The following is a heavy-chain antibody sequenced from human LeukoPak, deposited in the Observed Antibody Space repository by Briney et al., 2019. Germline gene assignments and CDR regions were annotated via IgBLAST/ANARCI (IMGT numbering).Heavy chain of an antibody. CDR2: ISWNSGSI. Sequence: PGRSLRLSCAASGFTFDDYAMHWVRQAPGKGLEWVSGISWNSGSIGYADSVKGRFTISRDNAKNSLYLQMSSLRAEDMALYYCAKGSYGRGDYFDYWGQGTLVTVSS. V-gene: IGHV3-9*03. D-gene: IGHD5-18*01. J-gene: IGHJ4*02. CDR1: GFTFDDYA. CDR3: AKGSYGRGDYFDY.